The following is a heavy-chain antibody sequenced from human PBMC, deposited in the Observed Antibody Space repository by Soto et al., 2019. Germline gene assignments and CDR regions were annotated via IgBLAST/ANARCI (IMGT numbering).Heavy chain of an antibody. CDR2: ISHDGSNK. V-gene: IGHV3-30-3*01. CDR1: GFTFRSYA. CDR3: ARGDREDIAVVIGVRPGEYGVDV. Sequence: GGSLRLSCAASGFTFRSYAMHWVRQAPGKGLECVAVISHDGSNKSYRDYVKGRFTISRDNSKNTLYLQINSLRYEDTAVYYCARGDREDIAVVIGVRPGEYGVDVWGQGTTVTGSS. D-gene: IGHD2-15*01. J-gene: IGHJ6*02.